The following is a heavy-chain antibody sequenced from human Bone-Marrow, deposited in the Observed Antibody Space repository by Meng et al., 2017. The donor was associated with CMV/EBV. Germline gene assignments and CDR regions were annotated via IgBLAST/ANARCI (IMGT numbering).Heavy chain of an antibody. J-gene: IGHJ4*02. Sequence: GESLKISCAASGFTFNTYWMHWVRQAPGKGLEWVASISSTSSYIYYADSVQGRFTISRDNAKNSLYLQMNRLRAEDTAIYYCGHLLHGGGGFDYRGQGALVTVSS. CDR2: ISSTSSYI. CDR1: GFTFNTYW. CDR3: GHLLHGGGGFDY. D-gene: IGHD2-2*01. V-gene: IGHV3-21*01.